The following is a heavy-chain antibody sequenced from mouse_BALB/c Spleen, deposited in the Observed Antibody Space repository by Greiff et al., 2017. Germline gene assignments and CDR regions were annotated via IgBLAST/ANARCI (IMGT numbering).Heavy chain of an antibody. V-gene: IGHV5-17*02. CDR3: ARRAGTGAMDY. CDR2: ISSGSSTI. Sequence: EVQGVESGGGLVQPGGSRKLSCAASGFTFSSFGMHWVRQAPEKGLEWVAYISSGSSTIYYADTVKGRFTISRDNPKNTLFLQMTSLRSEDTAMYYCARRAGTGAMDYWGQGTSVTVSS. J-gene: IGHJ4*01. D-gene: IGHD3-3*01. CDR1: GFTFSSFG.